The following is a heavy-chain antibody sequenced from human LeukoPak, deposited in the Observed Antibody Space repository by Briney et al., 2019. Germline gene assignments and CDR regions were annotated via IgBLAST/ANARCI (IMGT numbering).Heavy chain of an antibody. V-gene: IGHV1-69-2*01. J-gene: IGHJ4*02. CDR3: ATVSGPYDSSGYYSPDY. CDR1: GYTFTDYY. Sequence: GATVKISCKVSGYTFTDYYMHWEQQAPGKGLEWMGLVDPEEGETIYAEKFQGRVTITADTSTDTAYMELSSLRSEDTAVYYCATVSGPYDSSGYYSPDYWGQGTLVTVSS. D-gene: IGHD3-22*01. CDR2: VDPEEGET.